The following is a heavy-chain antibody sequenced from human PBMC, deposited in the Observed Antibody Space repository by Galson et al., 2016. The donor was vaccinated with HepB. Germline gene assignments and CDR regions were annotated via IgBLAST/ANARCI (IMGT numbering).Heavy chain of an antibody. CDR2: ISAHNGDT. CDR3: ARDRVRSLDY. D-gene: IGHD3-10*01. Sequence: SVKVSCKASGYPFTTNGITWVRQAPGQGLEWMGWISAHNGDTNSPQKFQGRVTLTTDTSTRTAYMELRSLKSDDTAVYYCARDRVRSLDYWGQGTLVTVSS. J-gene: IGHJ4*02. V-gene: IGHV1-18*04. CDR1: GYPFTTNG.